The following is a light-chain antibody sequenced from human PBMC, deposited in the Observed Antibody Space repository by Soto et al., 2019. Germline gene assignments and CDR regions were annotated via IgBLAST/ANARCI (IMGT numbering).Light chain of an antibody. CDR3: QQYGGSPWT. CDR1: QSVSSSY. J-gene: IGKJ1*01. V-gene: IGKV3-20*01. Sequence: EIVLTQSPATLSLSPGERATLSCRASQSVSSSYLAWYQQKPGQAPRLLIYAASSRAAGFPDRFSGSGSETDFTLTISRLEPEDFAVYYCQQYGGSPWTFGQGTKVDIK. CDR2: AAS.